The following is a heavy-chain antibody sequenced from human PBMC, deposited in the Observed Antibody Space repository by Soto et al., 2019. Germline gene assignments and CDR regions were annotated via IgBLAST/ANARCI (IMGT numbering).Heavy chain of an antibody. Sequence: QVQLVQSGPEVKRPGSSVKVSCKASGDTFAFHSINWVRQAPGLGLEWMGRINPILSMSNYAQRFQGRVTMTADKSTSTAYMVLSSLRSEDTAIYYCATSYGSGYRAFDYWGQGALVTVSS. CDR1: GDTFAFHS. J-gene: IGHJ4*02. CDR2: INPILSMS. CDR3: ATSYGSGYRAFDY. D-gene: IGHD3-10*01. V-gene: IGHV1-69*02.